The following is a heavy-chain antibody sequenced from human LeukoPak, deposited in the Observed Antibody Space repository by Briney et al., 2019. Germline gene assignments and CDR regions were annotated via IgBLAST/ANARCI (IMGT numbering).Heavy chain of an antibody. CDR3: VKYSSGWYYDY. D-gene: IGHD6-19*01. CDR1: GFTFSSYG. CDR2: INDNGRST. V-gene: IGHV3-64D*09. Sequence: GGSLRLSCAASGFTFSSYGMHWVRQAPGKGLEYVSAINDNGRSTYYADSVKGRFSISRDNSKNTLYLQMSSLRAEDTAVYYCVKYSSGWYYDYWGQGTLVTVSS. J-gene: IGHJ4*02.